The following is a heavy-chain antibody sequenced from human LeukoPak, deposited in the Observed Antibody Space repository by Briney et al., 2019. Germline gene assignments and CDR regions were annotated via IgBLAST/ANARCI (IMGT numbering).Heavy chain of an antibody. J-gene: IGHJ4*02. CDR1: GFTFSSYS. Sequence: PGRSLRLSCAASGFTFSSYSMNWVRQAPGKGLEWVSSISSSSSYIYYTDSVKGRFTISRDNAKNSLYLQMNSLRAEDTALYYCARASPGYIGRGAGTFDYWGQGTLVTVSS. CDR3: ARASPGYIGRGAGTFDY. D-gene: IGHD6-19*01. V-gene: IGHV3-21*04. CDR2: ISSSSSYI.